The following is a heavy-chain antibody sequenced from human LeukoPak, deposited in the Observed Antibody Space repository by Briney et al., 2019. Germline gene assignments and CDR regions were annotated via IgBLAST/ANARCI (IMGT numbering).Heavy chain of an antibody. CDR2: IYYSGST. CDR3: ARSRLGELSSFDY. Sequence: PSETLSLTCTVSGGSISSSSYYWGWIRQPPGKGLEWIGSIYYSGSTYYNPSLKSRVTISVDKSKNQFSLKLSSVTAADTAVYYCARSRLGELSSFDYWGQGTLVTVSS. V-gene: IGHV4-39*07. J-gene: IGHJ4*02. CDR1: GGSISSSSYY. D-gene: IGHD3-16*02.